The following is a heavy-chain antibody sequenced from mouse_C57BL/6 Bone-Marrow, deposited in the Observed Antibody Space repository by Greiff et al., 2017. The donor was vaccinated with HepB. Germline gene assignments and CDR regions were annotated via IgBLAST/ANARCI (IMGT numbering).Heavy chain of an antibody. Sequence: GGGLVQPKGSLKLSCAASGFSFNTYAMNWVRQAPGKGLEWVARIRSKSNNYATYYADSVKDRFTISRDDSESMLYLQMNNLKTEDTAMYYCVRQRGKEYFDVWGTGTTVTVSS. V-gene: IGHV10-1*01. J-gene: IGHJ1*03. CDR3: VRQRGKEYFDV. CDR1: GFSFNTYA. CDR2: IRSKSNNYAT.